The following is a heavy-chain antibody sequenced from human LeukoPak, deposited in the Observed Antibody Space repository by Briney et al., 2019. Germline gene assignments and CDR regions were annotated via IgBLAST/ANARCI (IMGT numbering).Heavy chain of an antibody. J-gene: IGHJ3*02. V-gene: IGHV1-24*01. CDR3: ATTYSSSWYEAFDI. D-gene: IGHD6-13*01. CDR2: FDPEDGET. CDR1: GYTFTGYY. Sequence: ASVKVSCKASGYTFTGYYMHWVRQAPGKGLEWMGGFDPEDGETIYAQKFQGRVTMTEDTSTDTAYMELSSLRSEDTAVYYCATTYSSSWYEAFDIWGQGTMVTVSS.